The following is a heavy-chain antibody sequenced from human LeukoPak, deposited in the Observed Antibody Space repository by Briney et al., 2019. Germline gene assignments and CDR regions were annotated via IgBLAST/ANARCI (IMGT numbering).Heavy chain of an antibody. CDR2: ISAYNGNT. D-gene: IGHD2-15*01. J-gene: IGHJ2*01. CDR1: GYTFTSYG. V-gene: IGHV1-18*01. CDR3: ARYCSGGSCYLPLGFFDL. Sequence: ASVKVSCKASGYTFTSYGISWVRQAPGQGLEWMGWISAYNGNTNYAQKLQGRVTMTTDTSTSTAYMELRSLRSDDTAVYYCARYCSGGSCYLPLGFFDLWGRGTLVTVSS.